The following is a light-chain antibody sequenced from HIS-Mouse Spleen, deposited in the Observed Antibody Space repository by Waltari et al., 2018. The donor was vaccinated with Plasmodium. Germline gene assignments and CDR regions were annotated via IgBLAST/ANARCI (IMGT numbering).Light chain of an antibody. CDR2: EVS. Sequence: QSALTQPPSASGSPGQSVTISCTGTSSDVGGYNYVSWYQQHPGKAPNLMIYEVSKRPSGVPDRFSGSKSGNTASLTVSGLQAEDEADYYCSSYAGSNNLVVGGGTKLTVL. CDR3: SSYAGSNNLV. CDR1: SSDVGGYNY. J-gene: IGLJ2*01. V-gene: IGLV2-8*01.